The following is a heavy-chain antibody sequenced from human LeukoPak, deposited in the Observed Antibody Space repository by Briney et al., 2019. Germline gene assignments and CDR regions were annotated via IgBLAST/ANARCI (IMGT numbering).Heavy chain of an antibody. CDR1: GYTFTGYY. Sequence: GASVKVSCKASGYTFTGYYMHWVRQAPGQGLEWMGWINPNSGGTNYAQKFQGRVTMTRDTSISTAYMELSRLRSDDTAVYYCARDGEYISSDYYYYGMDVWGQGTTVTVSS. V-gene: IGHV1-2*02. CDR3: ARDGEYISSDYYYYGMDV. CDR2: INPNSGGT. D-gene: IGHD6-6*01. J-gene: IGHJ6*02.